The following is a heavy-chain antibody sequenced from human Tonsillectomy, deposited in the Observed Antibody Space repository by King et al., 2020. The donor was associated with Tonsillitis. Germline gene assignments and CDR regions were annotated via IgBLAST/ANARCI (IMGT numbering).Heavy chain of an antibody. CDR2: INHSGST. CDR3: ARVGALEATLRSLDY. J-gene: IGHJ4*02. Sequence: VQLQQWGAGLLKPSETLSLTCAVYGGSFSGYYWSWIRQPPGKGLEWIGEINHSGSTNYNPSLKSRVTISVDTSKNQFSLKLSSVTAADTAVYYCARVGALEATLRSLDYWGQGTLVTVSS. D-gene: IGHD3-10*01. CDR1: GGSFSGYY. V-gene: IGHV4-34*01.